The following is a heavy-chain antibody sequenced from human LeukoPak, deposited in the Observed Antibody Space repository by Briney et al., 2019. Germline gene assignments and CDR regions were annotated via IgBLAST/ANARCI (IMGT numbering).Heavy chain of an antibody. CDR3: ARGPGRGNAFDI. CDR2: INSDGSST. Sequence: GGSLRLSCAASGFTFSIFWMHWVRRAPGKGPVWVSRINSDGSSTDYADSVKGRFTISRDNAKNTLYLQMNSLRAEDTAVYYCARGPGRGNAFDIWGQGTMVTVSS. D-gene: IGHD3-10*01. J-gene: IGHJ3*02. V-gene: IGHV3-74*01. CDR1: GFTFSIFW.